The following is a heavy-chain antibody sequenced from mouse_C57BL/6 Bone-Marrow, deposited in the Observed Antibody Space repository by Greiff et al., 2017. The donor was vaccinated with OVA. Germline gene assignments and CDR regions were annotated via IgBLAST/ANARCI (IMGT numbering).Heavy chain of an antibody. Sequence: QVQLQQSGPELVKPGASVKISCKASGYAFSSSWMNWVKQRPGKGLEWIGRIYPGDGDTNYNGTFKGKATLTADKSSSTAYMQLSSLTSEDSAFYFCARKAYAMDYWGQGTSVTVSS. CDR3: ARKAYAMDY. V-gene: IGHV1-82*01. CDR2: IYPGDGDT. J-gene: IGHJ4*01. CDR1: GYAFSSSW.